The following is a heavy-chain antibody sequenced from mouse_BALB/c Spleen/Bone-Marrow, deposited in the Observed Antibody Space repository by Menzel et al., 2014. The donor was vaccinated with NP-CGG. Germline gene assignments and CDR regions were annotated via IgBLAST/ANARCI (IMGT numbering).Heavy chain of an antibody. CDR1: GFTFTNYW. V-gene: IGHV1-69*02. J-gene: IGHJ3*01. D-gene: IGHD1-1*01. CDR2: IDPSDSYI. Sequence: QVQLQQPGAELVKPGASVKLSCKASGFTFTNYWMHWVKQRPGQGLEWIGEIDPSDSYIQYNQNFKGKATLTVDNSSSTPYMLLSSLTSENSAVYFCALCGSRSEVAYWCQGTLVTVSA. CDR3: ALCGSRSEVAY.